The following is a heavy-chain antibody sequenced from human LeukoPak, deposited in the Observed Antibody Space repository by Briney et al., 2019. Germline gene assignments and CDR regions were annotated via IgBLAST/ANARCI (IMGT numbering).Heavy chain of an antibody. Sequence: GGSLRLSCAASGFTLTPNAMNWVRQAPGKGLEWVSGIGGDGRSHYTDSVKGRFTISRDNSKNTLYLQMNSLRAEDTAIYYCAKDLHKLSGIDDRGQGSLVTVSS. J-gene: IGHJ4*02. V-gene: IGHV3-23*01. CDR2: IGGDGRS. CDR3: AKDLHKLSGIDD. D-gene: IGHD3-3*01. CDR1: GFTLTPNA.